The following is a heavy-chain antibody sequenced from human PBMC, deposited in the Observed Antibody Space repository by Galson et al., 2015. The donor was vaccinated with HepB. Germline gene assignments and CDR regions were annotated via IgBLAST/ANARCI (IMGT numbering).Heavy chain of an antibody. J-gene: IGHJ4*02. CDR1: GYTFTDYY. Sequence: SVKVSCKASGYTFTDYYMYWARQAPGQGLEWVGWINPNSGGTSYAQKFQGRVTMTRDTSISTAYMELSRLRSDDTAVYYCGRHSSSIFGVGHFDYWGQGTLVTVSS. D-gene: IGHD3-3*01. V-gene: IGHV1-2*02. CDR3: GRHSSSIFGVGHFDY. CDR2: INPNSGGT.